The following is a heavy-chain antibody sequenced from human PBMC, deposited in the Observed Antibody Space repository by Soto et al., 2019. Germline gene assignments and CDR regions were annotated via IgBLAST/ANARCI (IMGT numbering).Heavy chain of an antibody. CDR1: GYTFTSYG. V-gene: IGHV1-18*01. Sequence: QVQLVQSGAEVKKPGASVKVSCKASGYTFTSYGISWVRQAPGQGLEWMGWISAYNGNTNYAQKLQGRVTMTTDTSTSTADMELRSLRSDDTAVYYCARDRGDIVVVVAATRVNAFDIWGQGTMVTVSS. CDR2: ISAYNGNT. CDR3: ARDRGDIVVVVAATRVNAFDI. J-gene: IGHJ3*02. D-gene: IGHD2-15*01.